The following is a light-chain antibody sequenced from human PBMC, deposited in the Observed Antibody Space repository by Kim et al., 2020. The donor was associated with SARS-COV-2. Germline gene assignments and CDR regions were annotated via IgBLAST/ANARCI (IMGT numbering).Light chain of an antibody. CDR2: DVS. CDR3: QQYHNYYT. V-gene: IGKV3-15*01. Sequence: EIVMTQSPVPLSVSPGERATLSCRASQTVTGRLAWYQQKSGQAPRLVMYDVSTRASGIPARFSGSGSGTEFTLTISSLESEDFAVYYCQQYHNYYTFGQGTKVEI. CDR1: QTVTGR. J-gene: IGKJ2*01.